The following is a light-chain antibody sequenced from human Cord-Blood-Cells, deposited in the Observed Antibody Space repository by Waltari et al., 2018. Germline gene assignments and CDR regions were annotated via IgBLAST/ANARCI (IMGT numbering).Light chain of an antibody. CDR1: QSISSW. V-gene: IGKV1-5*03. CDR2: KAS. CDR3: QQYNSYWT. J-gene: IGKJ1*01. Sequence: IQMTQYPSTLPASVGDRVTITCRASQSISSWLAWYQQKPGKAPKLLIYKASSLESGVPSRFSGSGSGTEFTLTISSLQPDDFATYYCQQYNSYWTFGQGTKVEIK.